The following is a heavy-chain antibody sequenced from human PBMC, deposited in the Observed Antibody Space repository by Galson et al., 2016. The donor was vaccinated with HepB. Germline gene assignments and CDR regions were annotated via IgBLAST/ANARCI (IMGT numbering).Heavy chain of an antibody. CDR1: GSTFNTYG. CDR3: EVDGGTTTSSGLDG. J-gene: IGHJ6*02. V-gene: IGHV3-33*01. Sequence: SLRLSCAASGSTFNTYGIHWVRQAPGKGLEWVAVIWDDVNYNYYADSVKGRFTISRENSKSNPYLQMNRLRAEDTAVYYCEVDGGTTTSSGLDGWGQGTTVTVAS. CDR2: IWDDVNYN. D-gene: IGHD1/OR15-1a*01.